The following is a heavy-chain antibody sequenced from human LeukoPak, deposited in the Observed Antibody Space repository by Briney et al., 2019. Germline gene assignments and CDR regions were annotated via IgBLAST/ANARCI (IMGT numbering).Heavy chain of an antibody. CDR1: GGSFSGYY. Sequence: SETLSLTCAVYGGSFSGYYWSWIRQPPGKGLEWIGYIYYSGSTNYNPSLKSRVTISVDTSKNQFSLKLSSVTAADTAVYYCARGRTGSYLGDAFDIWGQGTMVTVSS. CDR2: IYYSGST. CDR3: ARGRTGSYLGDAFDI. J-gene: IGHJ3*02. V-gene: IGHV4-59*01. D-gene: IGHD1-26*01.